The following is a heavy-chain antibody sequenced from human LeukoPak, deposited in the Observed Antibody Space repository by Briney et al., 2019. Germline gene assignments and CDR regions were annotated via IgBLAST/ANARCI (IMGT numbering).Heavy chain of an antibody. V-gene: IGHV3-53*01. D-gene: IGHD4/OR15-4a*01. CDR1: GFTFSSYS. CDR2: SDNT. Sequence: PGGSLRLSCAASGFTFSSYSMNWVRQAPGKGLEWVSSDNTHYSDSVKGRFTISRDNSKNTLYLQMNSLRAEDTAVYYCARRAGAYSHPYDYWGQGTLVTVSS. J-gene: IGHJ4*02. CDR3: ARRAGAYSHPYDY.